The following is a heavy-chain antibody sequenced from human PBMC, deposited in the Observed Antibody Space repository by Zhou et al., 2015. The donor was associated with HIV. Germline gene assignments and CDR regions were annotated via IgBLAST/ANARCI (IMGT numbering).Heavy chain of an antibody. CDR2: ITPMFEID. D-gene: IGHD1-14*01. Sequence: LVQSGTEVRKPGSSVKVSCKASGGTFSGSDISWVRQAPGQGLEWMGGITPMFEIDKYAQKFRTRLIITVDKFTSTAYMELSSLTSEDTAIYFCARSSVNHDGAFDLWGQGTNIIVSS. CDR3: ARSSVNHDGAFDL. J-gene: IGHJ3*01. V-gene: IGHV1-69*17. CDR1: GGTFSGSD.